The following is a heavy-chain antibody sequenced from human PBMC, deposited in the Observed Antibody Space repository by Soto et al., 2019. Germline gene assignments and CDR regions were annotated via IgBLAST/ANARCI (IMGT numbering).Heavy chain of an antibody. CDR2: ISYDGSNK. CDR1: GFTFSSYA. V-gene: IGHV3-30-3*01. J-gene: IGHJ3*02. CDR3: ASDPYDSSGNPAFDI. D-gene: IGHD3-22*01. Sequence: PGGSLRLSCAASGFTFSSYAMHWVRQAPGKGLEWVAVISYDGSNKYYADSVKGRFTISRDNSKNTLYLQMNSLRAEDTAVYYCASDPYDSSGNPAFDIWGQGTMVTVSS.